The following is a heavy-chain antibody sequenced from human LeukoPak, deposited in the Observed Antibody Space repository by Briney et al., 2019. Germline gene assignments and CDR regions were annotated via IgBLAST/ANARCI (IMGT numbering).Heavy chain of an antibody. Sequence: GGSLRLSCAASGFTASSSYMSWVRQVPGKGLEWVSVIYSGGSTYYADSVKGRFTISRDNSKNTLYLQMNSLRVEDTAVYYCARVGIASAGLYYFDDWGQGTLVIVSS. D-gene: IGHD6-13*01. CDR1: GFTASSSY. CDR3: ARVGIASAGLYYFDD. V-gene: IGHV3-66*02. J-gene: IGHJ4*02. CDR2: IYSGGST.